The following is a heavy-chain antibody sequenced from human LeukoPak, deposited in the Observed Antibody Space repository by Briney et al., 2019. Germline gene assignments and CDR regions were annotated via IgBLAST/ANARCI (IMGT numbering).Heavy chain of an antibody. CDR1: GFTFSSYG. CDR3: ARTRSDTYYYYYGMDV. Sequence: GWSLRLSCAASGFTFSSYGMHWVRQAPGKGLEGVANIKQDGREKYYVVSVKGRFPISRDNAKNSLYLQMTRLRAEDTAVYYCARTRSDTYYYYYGMDVWGQGTTVTVSS. CDR2: IKQDGREK. J-gene: IGHJ6*02. V-gene: IGHV3-7*01. D-gene: IGHD5-18*01.